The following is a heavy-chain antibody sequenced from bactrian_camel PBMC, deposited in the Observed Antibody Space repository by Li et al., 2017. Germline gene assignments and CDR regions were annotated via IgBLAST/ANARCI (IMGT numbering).Heavy chain of an antibody. J-gene: IGHJ7*01. CDR1: GYYSRNC. Sequence: HVQLVESGGGLVRPGGSLRLSCATSGYYSRNCMAWFRQAPGKEREGVAALDTSGRIWYADSVKGRFTITRDNSKVTVYLQMNNLQVEDSAVYYCAAGGGSRDCYAGSTCPDRYCAVHYWGKGTQVTVS. V-gene: IGHV3S53*01. CDR2: LDTSGRI. D-gene: IGHD2*01.